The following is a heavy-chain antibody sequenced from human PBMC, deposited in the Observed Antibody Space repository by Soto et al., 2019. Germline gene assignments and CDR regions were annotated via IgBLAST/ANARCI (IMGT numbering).Heavy chain of an antibody. J-gene: IGHJ5*02. V-gene: IGHV1-2*02. CDR2: INPNSGGT. Sequence: ASVKVSCKASGYTFTGYYKHWVRQAPGQGLEWMGWINPNSGGTNYAQKFQGRVTMTRDTSISTAYMELSRLRSDDTAVYYCARVVAVVVPAARTARTWWFDPWGQGTLVTVSS. CDR1: GYTFTGYY. CDR3: ARVVAVVVPAARTARTWWFDP. D-gene: IGHD2-2*01.